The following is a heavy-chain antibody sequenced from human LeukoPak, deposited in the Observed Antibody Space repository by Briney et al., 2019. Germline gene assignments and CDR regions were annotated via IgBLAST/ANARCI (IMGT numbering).Heavy chain of an antibody. D-gene: IGHD2-2*01. CDR3: ARDLRYCSSASCSENGAFDI. V-gene: IGHV3-21*01. CDR1: GFTFSSYS. J-gene: IGHJ3*02. CDR2: ISSSGSFI. Sequence: GGSLRLSCAASGFTFSSYSMNWVRQAPGEGLEWVSSISSSGSFIYYADSVKGRFTISRDNARNSLLLQMNSLRAEDTAVYYCARDLRYCSSASCSENGAFDIWGQGTMVTVSS.